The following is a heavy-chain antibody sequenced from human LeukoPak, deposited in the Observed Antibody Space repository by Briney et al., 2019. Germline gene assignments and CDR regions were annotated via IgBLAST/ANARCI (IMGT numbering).Heavy chain of an antibody. J-gene: IGHJ3*02. CDR3: ARAGAGWAFDI. D-gene: IGHD6-19*01. Sequence: ASVKVSCKASGYTFTSYGISWVRQAPGQGLEWMGWINPNSGGTNYAQKFQGWVTMTRDTSISTAYMELSRLRSDDTAVYYCARAGAGWAFDIWGQGTMVTVSS. CDR2: INPNSGGT. V-gene: IGHV1-2*04. CDR1: GYTFTSYG.